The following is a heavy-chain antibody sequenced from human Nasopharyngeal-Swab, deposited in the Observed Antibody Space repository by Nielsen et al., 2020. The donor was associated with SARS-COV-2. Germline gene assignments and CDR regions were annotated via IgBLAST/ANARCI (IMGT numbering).Heavy chain of an antibody. D-gene: IGHD3-9*01. CDR1: GGSISSYY. CDR3: ARISPSYYDILTGYYGYYYMDV. CDR2: IYYSGST. Sequence: GSLRLSCTVSGGSISSYYWSWIRKPPGKGLEWIGYIYYSGSTNYNPSLKSRVTISVDTSKNQFSLKLSSVTAADTAVYYCARISPSYYDILTGYYGYYYMDVWGKGTTVTVSS. V-gene: IGHV4-59*01. J-gene: IGHJ6*03.